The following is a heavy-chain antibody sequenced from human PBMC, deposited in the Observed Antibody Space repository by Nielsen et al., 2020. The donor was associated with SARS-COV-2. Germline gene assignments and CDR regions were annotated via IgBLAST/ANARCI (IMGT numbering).Heavy chain of an antibody. Sequence: GESLKISCAASGFAFSVYSMNWVRQAPGKGLEWLSYISSGSATMYYADSVKGRFTVSRDNAKNSLYLRMNSLRAEDTAIYYCARDREPGYNAVDYWGQGTPVNVSS. J-gene: IGHJ4*02. CDR3: ARDREPGYNAVDY. CDR2: ISSGSATM. D-gene: IGHD1-14*01. CDR1: GFAFSVYS. V-gene: IGHV3-48*01.